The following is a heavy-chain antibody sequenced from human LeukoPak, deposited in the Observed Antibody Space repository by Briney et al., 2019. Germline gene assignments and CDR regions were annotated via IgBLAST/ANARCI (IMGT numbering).Heavy chain of an antibody. CDR2: IKPDGSEK. CDR3: VREKSGYTNGWYLFDY. V-gene: IGHV3-7*01. J-gene: IGHJ4*02. CDR1: GFTFSTYW. Sequence: GGSLRLSCAASGFTFSTYWMTWVRQDPGKGLEWVAIIKPDGSEKYYADSVKGRFTISRDNSKNTLYLQMSSLRAEDTAVYYCVREKSGYTNGWYLFDYWGQGTLVTVSS. D-gene: IGHD6-19*01.